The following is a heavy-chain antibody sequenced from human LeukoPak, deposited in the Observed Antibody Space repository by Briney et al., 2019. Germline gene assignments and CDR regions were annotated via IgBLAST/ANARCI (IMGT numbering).Heavy chain of an antibody. CDR2: IKQDGSEK. V-gene: IGHV3-7*01. CDR1: GFTFSSYW. CDR3: ARARVTMVRGVPTPYFDY. J-gene: IGHJ4*02. D-gene: IGHD3-10*01. Sequence: PGGSLRLSCAASGFTFSSYWMSWVRQAPGKGLEWVANIKQDGSEKYYVDSVKGRFTISRDNAKNSLYLQMNSLRAEDTAVYYCARARVTMVRGVPTPYFDYWGQGTLVTVSS.